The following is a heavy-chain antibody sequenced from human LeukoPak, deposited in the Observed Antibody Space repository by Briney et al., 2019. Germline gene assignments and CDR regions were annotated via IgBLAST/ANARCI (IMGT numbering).Heavy chain of an antibody. CDR1: GFTFSSYS. V-gene: IGHV3-21*01. CDR3: ARDPSPSDAFDI. Sequence: EGSLRLSCAASGFTFSSYSMNWVRQAPGKGLEWVSSISSSSSYIHYADSVKGRFTISRDNAKNSLYLQMNSLRAEDTAVYYCARDPSPSDAFDIWGQGTMVTVSS. J-gene: IGHJ3*02. CDR2: ISSSSSYI.